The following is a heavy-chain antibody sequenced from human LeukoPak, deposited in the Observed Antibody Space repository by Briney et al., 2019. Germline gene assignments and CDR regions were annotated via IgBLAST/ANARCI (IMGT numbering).Heavy chain of an antibody. CDR3: ARDRGNSGAAYFDY. J-gene: IGHJ4*02. D-gene: IGHD4-23*01. CDR2: ISYSGST. V-gene: IGHV4-59*01. Sequence: PSETLSLTCTVSGGSISSYYWSWIRQPPGKGLEWIGYISYSGSTNYNPSLTSRVTISVDTSQTQYSLKLRSVTAADTAAYYCARDRGNSGAAYFDYWGQGTLVTVSS. CDR1: GGSISSYY.